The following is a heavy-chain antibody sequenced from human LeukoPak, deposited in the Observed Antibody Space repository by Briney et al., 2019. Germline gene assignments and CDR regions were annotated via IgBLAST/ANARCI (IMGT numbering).Heavy chain of an antibody. D-gene: IGHD5-18*01. CDR3: AKAGIQLWEGDSFYYYLDV. CDR1: GGTFTGHG. V-gene: IGHV1-69*06. J-gene: IGHJ6*03. CDR2: IIPLSGPA. Sequence: KVSCKXSGGTFTGHGISWVRQAPGQGLEWMGGIIPLSGPANYAPKFQGTVTITADKSTGTAYLELNSLRSEDTAVYYCAKAGIQLWEGDSFYYYLDVWGKGTTVTVSS.